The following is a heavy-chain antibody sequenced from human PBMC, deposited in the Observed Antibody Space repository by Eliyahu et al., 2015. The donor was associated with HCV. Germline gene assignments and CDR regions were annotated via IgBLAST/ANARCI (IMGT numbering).Heavy chain of an antibody. CDR1: GGSIAGYX. D-gene: IGHD3-16*02. Sequence: QVRLQQWGAGVLKPSDTLSLTCAVYGGSIAGYXWXWIRQSPGKGLGWVGENNKTRIXAYNPSXESRVTISVDMSKNQLSLHLTDVTAADTGVYYCARGGTSRVAGTLRYSYYGVDVWGQGTTVTVS. CDR3: ARGGTSRVAGTLRYSYYGVDV. J-gene: IGHJ6*02. CDR2: NNKTRIX. V-gene: IGHV4-34*02.